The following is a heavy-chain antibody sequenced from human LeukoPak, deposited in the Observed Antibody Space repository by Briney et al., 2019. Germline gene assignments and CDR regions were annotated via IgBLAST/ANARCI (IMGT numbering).Heavy chain of an antibody. V-gene: IGHV3-7*01. CDR3: ATTSRTVTRLDY. CDR2: IKPEGNEK. Sequence: GGSLRLSCTASGFTLTTYWLTWVRHAPGKGLKWVANIKPEGNEKQYVDSAKGRFTIPRDNAQNPLYLQMNSLRAEDTAIYYFATTSRTVTRLDYRRRGTLVSVPS. D-gene: IGHD4-17*01. CDR1: GFTLTTYW. J-gene: IGHJ4*02.